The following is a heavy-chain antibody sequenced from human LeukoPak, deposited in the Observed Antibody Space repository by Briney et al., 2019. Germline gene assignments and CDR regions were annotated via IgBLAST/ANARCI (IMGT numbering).Heavy chain of an antibody. V-gene: IGHV3-30-3*01. CDR1: GFTFSSYS. CDR2: LLHDGSNK. CDR3: ARVYGGNSRGAFDI. J-gene: IGHJ3*02. D-gene: IGHD4-23*01. Sequence: GRSLRLSCAASGFTFSSYSMHWARQAPGKGLEWVAGLLHDGSNKEYADSVRGRFTISRDNSKNTLYLHMNSLRFEDTAVYYCARVYGGNSRGAFDIWGQGTMVTVTS.